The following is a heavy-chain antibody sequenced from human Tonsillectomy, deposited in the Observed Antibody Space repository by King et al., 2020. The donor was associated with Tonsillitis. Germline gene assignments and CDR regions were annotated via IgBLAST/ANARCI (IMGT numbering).Heavy chain of an antibody. CDR3: ARETYYYDSSGYWGIDY. D-gene: IGHD3-22*01. Sequence: VQLVESGGGVVQPGRSLRLSCAASGFTFSSYTMHWVRQAPGKGLEWVAVISYDGSNKYYADSVKGRFTISRDNSKNKLYLQMNSLRAADTAVYHCARETYYYDSSGYWGIDYWGQGTLVTVSS. J-gene: IGHJ4*02. V-gene: IGHV3-30-3*01. CDR1: GFTFSSYT. CDR2: ISYDGSNK.